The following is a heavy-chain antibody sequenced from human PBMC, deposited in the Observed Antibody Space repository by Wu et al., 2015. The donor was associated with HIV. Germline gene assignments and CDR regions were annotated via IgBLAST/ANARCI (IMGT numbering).Heavy chain of an antibody. CDR1: GGTFSSYA. CDR2: IIPIFGTA. V-gene: IGHV1-69*05. J-gene: IGHJ5*02. Sequence: QVQLVQSGAEVKKPGSSVKVSCKASGGTFSSYAISWVRQAPGQGLEWMGGIIPIFGTANYAQKFQGRVTITTDESTSTAYMELSSLRSEDTAVYYCAREYCSGGSCYFSFYNNWFDPWGQGTLVTVSS. CDR3: AREYCSGGSCYFSFYNNWFDP. D-gene: IGHD2-15*01.